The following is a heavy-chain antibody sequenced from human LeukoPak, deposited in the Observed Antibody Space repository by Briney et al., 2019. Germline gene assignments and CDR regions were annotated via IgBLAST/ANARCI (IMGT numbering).Heavy chain of an antibody. V-gene: IGHV3-21*01. D-gene: IGHD6-13*01. CDR2: ISSSSSYI. Sequence: GGSLRLSCAASGFTFSSYSMNWVRQAPGKGLEWVSSISSSSSYICYADSVKGRFTISRDNAKNSLYLQMNSLRAEDTAVYYCARDLRSSPGYWGQGTLVTVSS. CDR1: GFTFSSYS. CDR3: ARDLRSSPGY. J-gene: IGHJ4*02.